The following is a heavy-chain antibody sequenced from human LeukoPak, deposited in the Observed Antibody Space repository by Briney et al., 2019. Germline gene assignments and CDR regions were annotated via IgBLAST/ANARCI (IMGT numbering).Heavy chain of an antibody. D-gene: IGHD6-25*01. CDR3: ARENLAAAADY. CDR2: IRGNGSMT. V-gene: IGHV3-74*01. J-gene: IGHJ4*02. Sequence: GGSLRLSCAASGFTFSSFAMMWFRQAPGTGLEWVSRIRGNGSMTNYADSVKGRFTISRDNAKNTLYLQMNSLRLEDTAVYYCARENLAAAADYWGLGTVVTVSS. CDR1: GFTFSSFA.